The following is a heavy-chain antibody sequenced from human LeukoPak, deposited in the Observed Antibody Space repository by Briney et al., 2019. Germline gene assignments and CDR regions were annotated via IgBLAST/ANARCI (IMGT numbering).Heavy chain of an antibody. CDR2: IYPGDSDT. Sequence: GESLKISCKGSGYSFTSYWIGWVRQMPGKGLEWMGIIYPGDSDTRYSPSFQGQVTISADKSISTAYLQWSSLKASDSAMYYCASTAANTPEAFDIWGQGTMVTVSS. D-gene: IGHD2-2*01. CDR1: GYSFTSYW. CDR3: ASTAANTPEAFDI. J-gene: IGHJ3*02. V-gene: IGHV5-51*01.